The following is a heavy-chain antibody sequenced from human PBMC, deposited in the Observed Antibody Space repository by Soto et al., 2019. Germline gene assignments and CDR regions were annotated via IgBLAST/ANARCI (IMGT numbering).Heavy chain of an antibody. CDR2: IIPIFGTA. J-gene: IGHJ5*02. V-gene: IGHV1-69*06. CDR3: ARAPLVFGVDVSYNWFDP. CDR1: GGTFSSYA. D-gene: IGHD3-3*01. Sequence: QVQLVQSGAEVKKPGSSVKVSCKASGGTFSSYAISWVRQAPGQGLEWMGGIIPIFGTANYAQKFQGRVTITADKSTSTADMELSSLRSEDTAVYYCARAPLVFGVDVSYNWFDPWGQGTLVTVSS.